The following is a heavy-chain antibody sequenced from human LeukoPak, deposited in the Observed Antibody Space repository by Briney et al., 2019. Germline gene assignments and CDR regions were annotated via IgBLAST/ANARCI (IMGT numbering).Heavy chain of an antibody. CDR1: GFTFSSYE. CDR3: ARAGEAGMDV. CDR2: ISSSGSTI. V-gene: IGHV3-48*03. J-gene: IGHJ6*02. D-gene: IGHD3-10*01. Sequence: GGSLRLSCAASGFTFSSYEMNRVRQAPGKGLEWVSYISSSGSTIYYADSVKGRFTISRDNAKNSLYLQMNSLRAEDTAVYYCARAGEAGMDVWGQGTTVTVSS.